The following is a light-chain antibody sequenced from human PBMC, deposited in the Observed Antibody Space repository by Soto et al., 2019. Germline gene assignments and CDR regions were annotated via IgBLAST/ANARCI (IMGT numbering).Light chain of an antibody. V-gene: IGLV2-14*01. CDR1: SSDLGSYNY. J-gene: IGLJ3*02. CDR3: ISYTTSRSML. Sequence: QSVLTQPASVSGSPGQSITISCAGTSSDLGSYNYVSWYQHHPGKVPKLILYEVNNRPSGISNRFSGSKSGNTASLTISGLQSEDEADYYCISYTTSRSMLFGGGTKVTVL. CDR2: EVN.